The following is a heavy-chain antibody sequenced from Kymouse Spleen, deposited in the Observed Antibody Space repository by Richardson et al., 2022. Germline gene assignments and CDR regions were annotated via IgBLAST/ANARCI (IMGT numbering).Heavy chain of an antibody. CDR1: GGSFSGYY. CDR3: AVRGYSGYDYLFDY. CDR2: INHSGST. V-gene: IGHV4-34*01. J-gene: IGHJ4*02. D-gene: IGHD5-12*01. Sequence: QVQLQQWGAGLLKPSETLSLTCAVYGGSFSGYYWSWIRQPPGKGLEWIGEINHSGSTNYNPSLKSRVTISVDTSKNQFSLKLSSVTAADTAVYYCAVRGYSGYDYLFDYWGQGTLVTVSS.